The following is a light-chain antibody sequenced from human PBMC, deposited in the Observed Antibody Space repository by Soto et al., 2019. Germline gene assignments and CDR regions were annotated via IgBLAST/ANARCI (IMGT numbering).Light chain of an antibody. Sequence: QPVLTQSPSASASLGASVKLTCTLSSGHSSYAIAWHQQQPEKGPRYLMKLNSDGSHSKGDGIPDRFSGSSSGAERYLTISSLQSEDEADYYCQTWGTGISYWVFGGGTKLTVL. V-gene: IGLV4-69*01. CDR1: SGHSSYA. CDR3: QTWGTGISYWV. J-gene: IGLJ3*02. CDR2: LNSDGSH.